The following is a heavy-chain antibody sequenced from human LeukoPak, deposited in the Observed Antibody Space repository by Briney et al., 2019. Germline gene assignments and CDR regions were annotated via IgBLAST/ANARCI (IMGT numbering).Heavy chain of an antibody. Sequence: PGGSLRLSCAASGFTFSSYGMHWVRQAPGKGPEWVAVIWYDGSNKYYADSVKGRFTISRDNSKNTLYLQMNSLRAEDTAVYYCARGDDYSGSYFDYWGQGTLVTVSS. CDR3: ARGDDYSGSYFDY. J-gene: IGHJ4*02. V-gene: IGHV3-33*01. CDR2: IWYDGSNK. CDR1: GFTFSSYG. D-gene: IGHD1-26*01.